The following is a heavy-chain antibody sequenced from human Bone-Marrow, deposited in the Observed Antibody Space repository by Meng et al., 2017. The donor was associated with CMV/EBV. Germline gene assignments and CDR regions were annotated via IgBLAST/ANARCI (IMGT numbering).Heavy chain of an antibody. CDR3: ARDQVFWSGYPFYYGMDV. V-gene: IGHV1-46*01. CDR2: INPSGGST. D-gene: IGHD3-3*01. Sequence: ASVKVSCKASGDTFTGYYMHWVRRAPGQGLEWMGIINPSGGSTSYAQKFQGRVTMTRDTSTSTVYMELSSLRSEDTAVYYCARDQVFWSGYPFYYGMDVWGQGTTVTVSS. CDR1: GDTFTGYY. J-gene: IGHJ6*02.